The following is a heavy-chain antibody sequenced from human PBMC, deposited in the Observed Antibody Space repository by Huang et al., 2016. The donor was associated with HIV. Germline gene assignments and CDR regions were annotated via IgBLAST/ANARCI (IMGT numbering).Heavy chain of an antibody. D-gene: IGHD6-13*01. V-gene: IGHV4-34*01. J-gene: IGHJ2*01. CDR1: GGSVSGHY. CDR3: ARASWYEPRSWYFGL. Sequence: QVQLQQWGAGLLKPSETLSLTCAVYGGSVSGHYWSWLRQPPGKGLEWIAEINDNGDTNYNPSLKSRVTISVHTSRNQFSLKLNSVTAADAAVYYCARASWYEPRSWYFGLWGRGTLVTVSS. CDR2: INDNGDT.